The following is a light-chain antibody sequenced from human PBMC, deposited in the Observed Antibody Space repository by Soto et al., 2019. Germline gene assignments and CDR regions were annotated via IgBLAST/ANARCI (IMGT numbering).Light chain of an antibody. Sequence: QSALTQPASVSGSPGQSIAISCTGTSSDIGSYNYVSWYQQHPGKAPKLIIHEVSNRPSGISDHFSGSKSGNTASLTISGLQADDEADSSCSSHTTYSTRIFGTGTKVNVL. CDR1: SSDIGSYNY. CDR3: SSHTTYSTRI. V-gene: IGLV2-14*01. CDR2: EVS. J-gene: IGLJ1*01.